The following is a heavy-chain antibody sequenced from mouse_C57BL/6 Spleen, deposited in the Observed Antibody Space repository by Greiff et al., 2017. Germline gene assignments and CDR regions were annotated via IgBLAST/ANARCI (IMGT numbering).Heavy chain of an antibody. J-gene: IGHJ1*03. CDR1: GFTFSSYA. CDR2: ISDGGSYT. CDR3: ARDWGYFDV. Sequence: EVHLVESGGGLVKPGGSLKLSCAASGFTFSSYAMSWVRQTPEKRLEWVATISDGGSYTYYPDNVKGRFTISRDNAKNNLYLQMSHLKSEDTAMYYCARDWGYFDVWGTGTTVTVSS. V-gene: IGHV5-4*01.